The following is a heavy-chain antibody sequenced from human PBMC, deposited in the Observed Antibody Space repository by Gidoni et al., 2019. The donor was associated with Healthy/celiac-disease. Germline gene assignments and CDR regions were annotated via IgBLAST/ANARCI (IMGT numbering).Heavy chain of an antibody. Sequence: QVQLVQSGAEVKKPGSSVKVSCKASGCTFSSYAISWVRQAPGQGLEGMGGIIPIFGTASYAQKFQGRVTITADKSTSTAYIGLSSLGSEDTAVYYCARAYSYGSGPDYWGQGTLVTVSS. J-gene: IGHJ4*02. CDR3: ARAYSYGSGPDY. CDR2: IIPIFGTA. D-gene: IGHD5-18*01. V-gene: IGHV1-69*06. CDR1: GCTFSSYA.